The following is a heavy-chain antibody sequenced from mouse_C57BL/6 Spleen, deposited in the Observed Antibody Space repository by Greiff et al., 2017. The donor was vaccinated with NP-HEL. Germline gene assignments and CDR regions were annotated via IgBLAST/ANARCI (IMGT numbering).Heavy chain of an antibody. CDR1: GFTFSSYA. Sequence: EVQLVESGGGLVKPGGSLKLSCAASGFTFSSYAMSWVRQTPEKRLEWVATISDGGSYTYYPENVKGRFTISRDNAKNNLYLQMSHLKSEDTAMYYCARGGYYYGSSYGFDYWGQGTTLTVSS. CDR3: ARGGYYYGSSYGFDY. CDR2: ISDGGSYT. D-gene: IGHD1-1*01. V-gene: IGHV5-4*01. J-gene: IGHJ2*01.